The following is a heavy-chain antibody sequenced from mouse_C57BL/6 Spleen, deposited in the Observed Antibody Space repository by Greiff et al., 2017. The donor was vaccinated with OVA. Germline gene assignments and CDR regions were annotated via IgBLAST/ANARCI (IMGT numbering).Heavy chain of an antibody. J-gene: IGHJ2*01. CDR1: GYAFSSSW. CDR3: AMRGTTVVAPFGY. V-gene: IGHV1-82*01. Sequence: VQGVESGPELVKPGASVKISCKASGYAFSSSWMNWVKQRPGKGLEWIGRIYPGDGDTYYNGKFKGKATLTTDKSSSPAYMKLSSLTAEDSAVYFCAMRGTTVVAPFGYWGKGTTVTVS. D-gene: IGHD1-1*01. CDR2: IYPGDGDT.